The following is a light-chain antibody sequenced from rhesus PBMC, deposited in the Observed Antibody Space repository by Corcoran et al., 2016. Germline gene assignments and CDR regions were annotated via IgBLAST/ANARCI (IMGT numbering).Light chain of an antibody. CDR3: LQDYNPPFT. V-gene: IGKV1-94*01. J-gene: IGKJ3*01. Sequence: DIQMTQSPSSLSASVGDRVIVTCRASRDIEKQLSWFQQKRGKAPARLIYGSSNLQTGVSSRFSGSGSGTDFTLIISSLQPEAVGAYYCLQDYNPPFTFGPGTKLEIK. CDR2: GSS. CDR1: RDIEKQ.